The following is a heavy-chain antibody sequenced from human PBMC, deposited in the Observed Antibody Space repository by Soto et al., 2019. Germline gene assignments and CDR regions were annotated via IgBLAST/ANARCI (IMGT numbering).Heavy chain of an antibody. CDR1: GGSISSSSYY. D-gene: IGHD3-10*01. Sequence: SETLSLTCSVSGGSISSSSYYWGWIRQPPGNGLEWIGSIYYSGSTYYNPSLKSRVTISVDKSKNQFSLKLSSVTAADTAVYYCARETNGSGSYYLWIPYYDYWGQGTLVTVSS. J-gene: IGHJ4*02. CDR2: IYYSGST. CDR3: ARETNGSGSYYLWIPYYDY. V-gene: IGHV4-39*02.